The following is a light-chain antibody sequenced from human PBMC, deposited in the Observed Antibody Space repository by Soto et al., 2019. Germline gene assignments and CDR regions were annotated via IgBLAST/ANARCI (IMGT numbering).Light chain of an antibody. CDR3: QQSHSTPLL. CDR1: QSIDTY. V-gene: IGKV1-39*01. Sequence: DIRMTQSPASLSVSVRDRVTITCLASQSIDTYLNWYQQKPGKAPKFLIYAASSLRSGVPSRFSGGGSGTDFTLTISSLQPEDFATYYCQQSHSTPLLFGQGTKVDIK. CDR2: AAS. J-gene: IGKJ1*01.